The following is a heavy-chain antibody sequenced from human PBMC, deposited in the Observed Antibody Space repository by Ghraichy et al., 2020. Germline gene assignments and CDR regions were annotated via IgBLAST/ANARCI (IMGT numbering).Heavy chain of an antibody. J-gene: IGHJ4*02. V-gene: IGHV3-7*03. CDR3: TRDNDGRDY. CDR2: INQDGSAK. D-gene: IGHD1-26*01. Sequence: LSLTCAASGFTFSRYWMGWVRQAPGKGLEWVANINQDGSAKHYLDSVRGRLIISRDNAENSLFLHMNSLRAEDTAVYFCTRDNDGRDYWGQGTLVTVSS. CDR1: GFTFSRYW.